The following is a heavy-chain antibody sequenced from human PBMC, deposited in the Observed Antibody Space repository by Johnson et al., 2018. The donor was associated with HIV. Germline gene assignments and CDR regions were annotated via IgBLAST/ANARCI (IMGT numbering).Heavy chain of an antibody. V-gene: IGHV3-30-3*01. D-gene: IGHD5-18*01. CDR1: GFTFSSYA. J-gene: IGHJ3*02. Sequence: QMLLVESGGGVVQPGRSLRLSCAASGFTFSSYAMHWVRQAPGKGLEWVEIISYDGINKYYADSVKGRFTISRDNSKNTLYLQMNSLRIEDTAVYYCASVDTAMVDTFDIWGQGTMVTVSS. CDR2: ISYDGINK. CDR3: ASVDTAMVDTFDI.